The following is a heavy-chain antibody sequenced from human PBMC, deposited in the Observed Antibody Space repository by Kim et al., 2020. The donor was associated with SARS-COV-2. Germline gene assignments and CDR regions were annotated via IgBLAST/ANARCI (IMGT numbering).Heavy chain of an antibody. V-gene: IGHV4-59*01. CDR3: ARDSRLLWFGELLL. Sequence: SETLSLTCTVSGGSISSYYWSWIRQPPGKGLEWIGYIYYSGSTNYNPSLKSRVTISVDTSKNQFSLKLSSVTAADTAVYYCARDSRLLWFGELLLWGQGTLVTVSS. J-gene: IGHJ4*02. D-gene: IGHD3-10*01. CDR2: IYYSGST. CDR1: GGSISSYY.